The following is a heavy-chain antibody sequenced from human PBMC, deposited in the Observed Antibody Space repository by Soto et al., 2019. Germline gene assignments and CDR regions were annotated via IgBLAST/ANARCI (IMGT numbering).Heavy chain of an antibody. CDR1: GFTFSSYA. D-gene: IGHD2-15*01. CDR3: AKGLHGGSYYYGMDV. CDR2: ISWNSGSI. Sequence: PGGSLRLSCAASGFTFSSYAMHWVRQAPGKGLEWVSGISWNSGSIGYADSVKGRFTISRDNAKNSLYLQMNSLRAEDTALYYCAKGLHGGSYYYGMDVWGQGTTVTVSS. J-gene: IGHJ6*02. V-gene: IGHV3-9*01.